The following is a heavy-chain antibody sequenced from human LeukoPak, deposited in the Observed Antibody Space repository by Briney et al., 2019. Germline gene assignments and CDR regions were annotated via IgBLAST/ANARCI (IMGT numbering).Heavy chain of an antibody. D-gene: IGHD3-3*02. V-gene: IGHV3-53*01. Sequence: TGGSLRLSCAASGFTVSSTYMSWVRQAPGQGLEWVSLIYSSGSTCYADSVQGRFTVSRDNSKNTLYLQMNSLRAEDTAMYYCARDSSSFPNYFDFWGQGTLVTVSS. J-gene: IGHJ4*02. CDR2: IYSSGST. CDR1: GFTVSSTY. CDR3: ARDSSSFPNYFDF.